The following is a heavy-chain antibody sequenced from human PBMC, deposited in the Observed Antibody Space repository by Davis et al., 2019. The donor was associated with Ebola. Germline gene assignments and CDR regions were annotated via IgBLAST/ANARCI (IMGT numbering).Heavy chain of an antibody. D-gene: IGHD1-7*01. V-gene: IGHV3-23*01. Sequence: GESLKISCAASGFSYSSYAMSWVRQAPGKGLEWVSGIVGGGSSTHYADSVKGRFTISRDNSKNTLYLQMNSLRAEDTAVYYCARQVWNFDNWFDPWGQGTLVTVSS. CDR2: IVGGGSST. CDR1: GFSYSSYA. CDR3: ARQVWNFDNWFDP. J-gene: IGHJ5*02.